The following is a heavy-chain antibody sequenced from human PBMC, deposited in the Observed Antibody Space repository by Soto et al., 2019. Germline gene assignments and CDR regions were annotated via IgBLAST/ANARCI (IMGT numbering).Heavy chain of an antibody. CDR1: GGTFSSYA. V-gene: IGHV1-69*01. CDR2: IIPIFGTA. D-gene: IGHD3-22*01. Sequence: QVQLVQSGAEVKKPGSSVKVSCTASGGTFSSYAISWVRQAPGQGLEWMGGIIPIFGTANYAQKFQGRVTITADESTSTAYMGLSSLRSEDTAVYYCARAREFSGYSRDAFDIWGQGTMVTVSS. CDR3: ARAREFSGYSRDAFDI. J-gene: IGHJ3*02.